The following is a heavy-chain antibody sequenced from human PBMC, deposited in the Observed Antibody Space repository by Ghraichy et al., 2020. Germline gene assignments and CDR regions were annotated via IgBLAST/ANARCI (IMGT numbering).Heavy chain of an antibody. Sequence: SETLSLTCTVSGGSISSYYWSWIRQPPGKGLEWIGYIYYSGSTNYNPSLKSRVTISVDTSKNQFSLKLSSVTAADTAVYYCARHVPWELLNYYYYYMDVWGKGTTVTVSS. J-gene: IGHJ6*03. V-gene: IGHV4-59*08. CDR2: IYYSGST. D-gene: IGHD1-26*01. CDR1: GGSISSYY. CDR3: ARHVPWELLNYYYYYMDV.